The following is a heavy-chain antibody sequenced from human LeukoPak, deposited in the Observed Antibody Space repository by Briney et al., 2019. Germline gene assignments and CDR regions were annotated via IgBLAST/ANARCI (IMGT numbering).Heavy chain of an antibody. J-gene: IGHJ4*02. D-gene: IGHD1/OR15-1a*01. Sequence: PGRSLRLSCAASGFTFNIFGIHWVRQAPGKGLEWVAAISPDGNKEYYTESVKGRFTVSRDNSKNMIYLQMNSLTGEDSAVYYCAKVNNYDDYWGQGTLVTVSS. CDR2: ISPDGNKE. V-gene: IGHV3-30*18. CDR3: AKVNNYDDY. CDR1: GFTFNIFG.